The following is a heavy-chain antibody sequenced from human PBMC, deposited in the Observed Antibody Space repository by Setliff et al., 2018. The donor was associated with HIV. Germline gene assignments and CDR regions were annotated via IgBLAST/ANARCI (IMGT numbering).Heavy chain of an antibody. Sequence: GGSLRLSCTASGFTFGDYAMSWVRQAPGKGLEWVGFIRSKAYAGTTEYAASVKGRFSISRDDSKSIAYLQMSSVKIEDTAVYFCTRGTQNQLLHYYYYYMDVWGNGTTVTVSS. D-gene: IGHD6-6*01. CDR3: TRGTQNQLLHYYYYYMDV. J-gene: IGHJ6*03. V-gene: IGHV3-49*04. CDR2: IRSKAYAGTT. CDR1: GFTFGDYA.